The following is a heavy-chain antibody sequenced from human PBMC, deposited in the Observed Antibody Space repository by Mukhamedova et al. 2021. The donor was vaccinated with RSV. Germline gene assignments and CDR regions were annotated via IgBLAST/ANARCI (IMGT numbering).Heavy chain of an antibody. Sequence: QAPGQGLEWMGLINPSAGGTTYAEKFQGRVTMTTDTSSSTVYMVLNSLRSEDTAVYYCARDWDDHDSYWFDPWGQGTLVTVSS. CDR2: INPSAGGT. CDR3: ARDWDDHDSYWFDP. J-gene: IGHJ5*02. D-gene: IGHD1-1*01. V-gene: IGHV1-46*01.